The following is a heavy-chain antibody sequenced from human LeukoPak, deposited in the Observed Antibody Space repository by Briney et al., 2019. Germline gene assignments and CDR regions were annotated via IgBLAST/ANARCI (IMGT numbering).Heavy chain of an antibody. CDR1: GFSFSNYA. CDR2: ISRGGTT. Sequence: GGSLRLSCAASGFSFSNYAMTWVRRAPGAGLEWVSAISRGGTTYYADSVMGRFTISRDNSKNTLYLQMNSLRAEDTALYYCARSKEDCCGSFDPWGQGTLVTVSS. V-gene: IGHV3-23*01. D-gene: IGHD2-15*01. CDR3: ARSKEDCCGSFDP. J-gene: IGHJ5*02.